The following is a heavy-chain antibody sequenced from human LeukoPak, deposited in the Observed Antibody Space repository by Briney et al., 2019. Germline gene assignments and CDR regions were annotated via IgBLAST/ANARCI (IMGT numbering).Heavy chain of an antibody. CDR2: INPHSRAT. CDR1: GNDFSDFY. J-gene: IGHJ5*02. V-gene: IGHV1-2*02. CDR3: VTTSVTHTRDP. D-gene: IGHD5/OR15-5a*01. Sequence: ASVTVSCKASGNDFSDFYFNWVRQAPGRGLEWVGWINPHSRATHYAQRFRGRVTMEASITTAYMELNSLTSDDTAAYYCVTTSVTHTRDPWGQGTLVTVSS.